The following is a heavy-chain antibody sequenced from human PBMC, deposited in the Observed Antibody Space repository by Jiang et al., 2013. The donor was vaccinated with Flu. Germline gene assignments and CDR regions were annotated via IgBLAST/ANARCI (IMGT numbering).Heavy chain of an antibody. CDR1: GFSLSTSGES. CDR3: AHTQIPDSNSGTSRRGSYDF. D-gene: IGHD3-10*01. J-gene: IGHJ4*02. V-gene: IGHV2-5*02. Sequence: TQTLTVTCTFSGFSLSTSGESVAWIRQPPGKALEWLAVIYWDDNKRYNPSLKSRVAISKDTRASQVVPTLLNVDPVDSGTYFCAHTQIPDSNSGTSRRGSYDFWGPGTLLTVSS. CDR2: IYWDDNK.